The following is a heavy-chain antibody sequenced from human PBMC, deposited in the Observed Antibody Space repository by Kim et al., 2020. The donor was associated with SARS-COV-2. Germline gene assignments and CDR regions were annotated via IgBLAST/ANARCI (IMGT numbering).Heavy chain of an antibody. Sequence: SETLSLTCTVSGGSVSGYYWSWIRQPPGKGLEWIGHIYYSGNTDYKPSLKSRVTISTDRYNNQFSLRLATVTAADTAVYFCARAPDSRSWYGSWLDPWGQGTLDTISS. CDR1: GGSVSGYY. D-gene: IGHD3-22*01. V-gene: IGHV4-59*02. J-gene: IGHJ5*02. CDR2: IYYSGNT. CDR3: ARAPDSRSWYGSWLDP.